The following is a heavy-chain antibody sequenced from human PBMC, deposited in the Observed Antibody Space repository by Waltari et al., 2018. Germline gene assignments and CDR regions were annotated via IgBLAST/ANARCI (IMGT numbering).Heavy chain of an antibody. J-gene: IGHJ4*02. D-gene: IGHD3-10*01. CDR2: IHYSGST. CDR1: DDSFNDYY. V-gene: IGHV4-59*01. Sequence: QVQLQESGPGLVKPSETLSLTCTISDDSFNDYYWCWIRQPPGKGLEWLGYIHYSGSTDSSPSFKSRVTMSIDTSKNQFSLNLSSVSAADTAVYYCARSPFNAPGSYFVHWGQGTLVTVSS. CDR3: ARSPFNAPGSYFVH.